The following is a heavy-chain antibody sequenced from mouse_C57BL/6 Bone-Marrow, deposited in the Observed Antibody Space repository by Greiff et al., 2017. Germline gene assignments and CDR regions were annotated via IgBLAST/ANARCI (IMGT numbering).Heavy chain of an antibody. Sequence: QVQLQQSGPELVKPGASVKISCKASGYAFSSSWMNWVKQRPGKGLEWIGRIYPGDGDTNYNGKFKGKATLTADKSSSTAYMQLSSLTSEDSAVYFCARNVYFLLDSWGKGTTLTVSS. CDR1: GYAFSSSW. V-gene: IGHV1-82*01. J-gene: IGHJ2*01. CDR2: IYPGDGDT. CDR3: ARNVYFLLDS. D-gene: IGHD2-3*01.